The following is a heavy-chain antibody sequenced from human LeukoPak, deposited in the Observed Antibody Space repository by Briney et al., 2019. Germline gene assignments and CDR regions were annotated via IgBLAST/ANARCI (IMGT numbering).Heavy chain of an antibody. CDR3: ARGDLDYDILTGYIYYGMDV. J-gene: IGHJ6*02. CDR1: GYTFTSYG. Sequence: ASVKVSCKASGYTFTSYGISWVRQAHGQGLEWMGSISAYNGNTNYAQKLQGRVTMTTDTSKSTAYMELRSLRSDDTAVYYCARGDLDYDILTGYIYYGMDVWGQGTTVTVSS. CDR2: ISAYNGNT. D-gene: IGHD3-9*01. V-gene: IGHV1-18*01.